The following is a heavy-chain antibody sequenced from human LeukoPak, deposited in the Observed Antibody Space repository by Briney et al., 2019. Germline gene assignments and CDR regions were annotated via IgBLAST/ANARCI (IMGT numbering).Heavy chain of an antibody. CDR2: ISSSGSTI. CDR1: GFTFSSYE. Sequence: GGSLRLSCAASGFTFSSYEMNWVRQAPGKGLEWASYISSSGSTIYYADSVKGRFTISRDNAKNSLYLQMNSLRAEDTAVYYCARSPVGATKPSPFDYWGQGTLVTVSS. V-gene: IGHV3-48*03. CDR3: ARSPVGATKPSPFDY. D-gene: IGHD1-26*01. J-gene: IGHJ4*02.